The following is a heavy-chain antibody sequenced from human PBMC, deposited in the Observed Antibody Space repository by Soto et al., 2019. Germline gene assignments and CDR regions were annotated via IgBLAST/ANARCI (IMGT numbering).Heavy chain of an antibody. Sequence: VQLVEAGGGVVKPGGSLRLSCSASGFTFRNFWMTWVRQGPGKGLEWVGRIKSESDGGTTDYAAPVKDRFTISRDDSKNTLSLPMNRLKTEDTAVYYCTTGYTNGKFDYWGQGTLVTVSS. J-gene: IGHJ4*02. V-gene: IGHV3-15*01. CDR2: IKSESDGGTT. CDR3: TTGYTNGKFDY. CDR1: GFTFRNFW. D-gene: IGHD4-4*01.